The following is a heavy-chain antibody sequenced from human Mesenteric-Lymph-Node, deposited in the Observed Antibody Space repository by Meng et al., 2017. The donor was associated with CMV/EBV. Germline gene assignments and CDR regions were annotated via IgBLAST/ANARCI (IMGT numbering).Heavy chain of an antibody. CDR1: SSYY. Sequence: SSYYWGCIRPPPGKGLEWIGSIYYSGSTYYNPSLKSRVTISVDTSKNQFSLKLSSVTAADTAVYYCARLPNLVVVPAAIPPRAEYFQHWGQGTLVTSPQ. V-gene: IGHV4-39*01. CDR2: IYYSGST. J-gene: IGHJ1*01. CDR3: ARLPNLVVVPAAIPPRAEYFQH. D-gene: IGHD2-2*02.